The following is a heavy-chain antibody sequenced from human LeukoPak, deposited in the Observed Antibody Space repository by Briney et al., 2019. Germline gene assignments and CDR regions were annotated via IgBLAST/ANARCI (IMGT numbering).Heavy chain of an antibody. CDR2: INWNNDGI. J-gene: IGHJ1*01. CDR3: ARDDYNTLGYNFHH. Sequence: GTSLRLSCVASGFTFADHAMHWVRRAPGQGLEWVTGINWNNDGIVYAASVKGRFTVSRDNAKNTLYLQMDGLRPEDTAFYYCARDDYNTLGYNFHHWGQGTLVTVSS. V-gene: IGHV3-9*01. D-gene: IGHD1-1*01. CDR1: GFTFADHA.